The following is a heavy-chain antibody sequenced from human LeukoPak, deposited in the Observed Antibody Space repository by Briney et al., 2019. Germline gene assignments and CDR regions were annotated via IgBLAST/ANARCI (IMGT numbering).Heavy chain of an antibody. Sequence: ASVKVSCKASGYTFTGYYMHWVRQAPGQGLEWMGWINPNSGGTNYAQKFQGRVTITRDTSISTAYMELSRLRSDDTAVYYCARRRGYCSSTSCPNWFDPWGQGTLVTVSS. CDR1: GYTFTGYY. J-gene: IGHJ5*02. CDR2: INPNSGGT. V-gene: IGHV1-2*02. D-gene: IGHD2-2*03. CDR3: ARRRGYCSSTSCPNWFDP.